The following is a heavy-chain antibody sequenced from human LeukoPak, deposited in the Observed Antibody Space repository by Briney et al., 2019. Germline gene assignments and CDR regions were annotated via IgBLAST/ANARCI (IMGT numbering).Heavy chain of an antibody. J-gene: IGHJ4*02. CDR2: INPNIDDT. Sequence: ASVKVSCKASGYTFTGYYMHWVRQAPGQGLEWMGWINPNIDDTNYAQKFQGRVTMTRDTSIITAYMELSKLRSDDTAVYFCARGRLAHCSSSSCYGDPLFDYWGQGTLVTVSS. D-gene: IGHD2-2*01. V-gene: IGHV1-2*02. CDR1: GYTFTGYY. CDR3: ARGRLAHCSSSSCYGDPLFDY.